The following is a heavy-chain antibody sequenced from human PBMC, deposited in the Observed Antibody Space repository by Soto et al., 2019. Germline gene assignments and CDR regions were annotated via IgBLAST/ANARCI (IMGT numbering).Heavy chain of an antibody. V-gene: IGHV1-18*01. Sequence: VASVKVSCKASGYTFTSYGISWVRQAPGEGLEWMGWISAYNGNTNYAQKLQGRVTMTTDTSTSTAYMELRSLRSDDTAVYYCAREARTYDFWSGYHHDAFDIWGKGPMVTVS. J-gene: IGHJ3*02. CDR3: AREARTYDFWSGYHHDAFDI. D-gene: IGHD3-3*01. CDR1: GYTFTSYG. CDR2: ISAYNGNT.